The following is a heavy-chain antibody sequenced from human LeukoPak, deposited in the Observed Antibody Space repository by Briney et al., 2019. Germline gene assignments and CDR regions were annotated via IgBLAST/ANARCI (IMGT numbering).Heavy chain of an antibody. V-gene: IGHV4-34*01. Sequence: SETLSLLCAVYGGPFSGYYWSWIRQPRGKGLEGIGEINYSGSTNHNPPLKSRVTISVDTSKTQFSLKLSSVTAAEAAVYYCARGYLADILTGYYSIDFDYWGQGTLVTVSS. CDR1: GGPFSGYY. CDR3: ARGYLADILTGYYSIDFDY. CDR2: INYSGST. D-gene: IGHD3-9*01. J-gene: IGHJ4*02.